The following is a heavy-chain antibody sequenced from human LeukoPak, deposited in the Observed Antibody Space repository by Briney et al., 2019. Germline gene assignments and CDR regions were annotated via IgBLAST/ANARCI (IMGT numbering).Heavy chain of an antibody. V-gene: IGHV1-2*02. D-gene: IGHD1-26*01. CDR1: GYTFTGYY. CDR2: INPNSGGT. Sequence: ASVKVSCKASGYTFTGYYMHWVRQAPGQGLEWMGWINPNSGGTNYAQKFQGRVTMTRDTSISTAYMELGRLRSDDTAVYYCARVSVITQYSGSPDYFASWGQGTLITVSS. J-gene: IGHJ4*02. CDR3: ARVSVITQYSGSPDYFAS.